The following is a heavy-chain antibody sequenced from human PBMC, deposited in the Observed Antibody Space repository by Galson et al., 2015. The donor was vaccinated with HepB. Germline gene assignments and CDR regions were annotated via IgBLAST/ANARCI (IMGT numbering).Heavy chain of an antibody. V-gene: IGHV3-23*01. CDR3: AKVFGISWPLDY. CDR1: GFTFSSYA. CDR2: ISGSGGST. J-gene: IGHJ4*02. D-gene: IGHD1-14*01. Sequence: SLRLSCAASGFTFSSYAMSWVRQAPGKGLEWVSAISGSGGSTYYADSVKGRFTISRDNSKNTLYLQMDSLRAEDTAVYYCAKVFGISWPLDYWGQGTLVTVSS.